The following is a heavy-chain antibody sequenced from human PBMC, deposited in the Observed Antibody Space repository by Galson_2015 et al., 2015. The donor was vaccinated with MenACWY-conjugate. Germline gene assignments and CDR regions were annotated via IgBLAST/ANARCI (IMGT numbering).Heavy chain of an antibody. CDR3: AKDKNFGDYGDFDY. CDR1: GFTFSTRS. V-gene: IGHV3-21*04. Sequence: SLRLSCAASGFTFSTRSMNWVRQAPGKGLEWVASIDSTSTYIYYPDTMRGRTTVSRDNARNLVTLQINSLRVEDTAVYYCAKDKNFGDYGDFDYWGQGTLVTVSS. J-gene: IGHJ4*02. D-gene: IGHD4-17*01. CDR2: IDSTSTYI.